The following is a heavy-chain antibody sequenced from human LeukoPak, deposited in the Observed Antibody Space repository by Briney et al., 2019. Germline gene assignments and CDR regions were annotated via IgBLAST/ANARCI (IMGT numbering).Heavy chain of an antibody. V-gene: IGHV3-33*08. CDR3: ATGDGSSWTFDY. CDR1: GFTFRSHG. J-gene: IGHJ4*02. Sequence: PGRTLRLSCAASGFTFRSHGMHWVRQAPAKGLEGVVVILYDGSNNNNEASVKGRFTITRDNSKNTLDLQMNSRRAEDTAVYYCATGDGSSWTFDYWGQGTLVTVSS. D-gene: IGHD6-13*01. CDR2: ILYDGSNN.